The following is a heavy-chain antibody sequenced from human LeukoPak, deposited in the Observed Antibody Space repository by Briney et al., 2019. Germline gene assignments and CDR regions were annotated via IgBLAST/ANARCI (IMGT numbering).Heavy chain of an antibody. D-gene: IGHD6-19*01. Sequence: GESLKISCEASGYNFTNYWIGWVRQMPGKGLEWVGIIYPDDSDTRYSPSFQGQVTISADKSISTAYLQWSSLKASDTAMYYCATLRYSSGWAPCDYWGQGTLVTVSS. J-gene: IGHJ4*02. CDR3: ATLRYSSGWAPCDY. V-gene: IGHV5-51*01. CDR1: GYNFTNYW. CDR2: IYPDDSDT.